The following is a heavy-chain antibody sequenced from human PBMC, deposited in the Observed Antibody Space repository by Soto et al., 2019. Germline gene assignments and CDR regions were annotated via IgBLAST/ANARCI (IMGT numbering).Heavy chain of an antibody. D-gene: IGHD3-3*01. CDR1: GYTFTSYG. CDR3: ARDYYDFWSGFGVGPCPMDV. Sequence: ASVKVSCKASGYTFTSYGISWVRQAPGQGLEWMGWISTYNGNTNYAQKLQGRVTMTTDTSTSTAYMELRSLRSDDTAVYYCARDYYDFWSGFGVGPCPMDVWGKGTTVTVSS. V-gene: IGHV1-18*01. J-gene: IGHJ6*03. CDR2: ISTYNGNT.